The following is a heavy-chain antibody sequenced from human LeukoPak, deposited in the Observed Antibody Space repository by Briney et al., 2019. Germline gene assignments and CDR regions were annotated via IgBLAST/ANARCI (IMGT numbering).Heavy chain of an antibody. CDR3: ARSDYYDYRQIDF. J-gene: IGHJ4*02. D-gene: IGHD3-22*01. Sequence: ASETLSLTCTVFGDSISTSSFYWGWIRQSPGKGLEWLGSIYYNGISHYNPSLKRRVTIYVDTSRNQFSLHVYSVTAADTAVFYCARSDYYDYRQIDFWGQGTLVTVSS. CDR1: GDSISTSSFY. V-gene: IGHV4-39*01. CDR2: IYYNGIS.